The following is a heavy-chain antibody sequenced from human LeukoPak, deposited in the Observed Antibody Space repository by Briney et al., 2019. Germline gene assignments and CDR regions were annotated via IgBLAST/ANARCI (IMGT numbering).Heavy chain of an antibody. CDR3: ALPPGPAVADHYYMDV. Sequence: VTLTLTCAASGFTFSSYCRHWLRQAPGKGLVWVSHINSDGSSTRYADSVKGRFTISRDNAKNTLYLQMNCLRAEDTAVYYCALPPGPAVADHYYMDVWGKGTAATVSS. J-gene: IGHJ6*03. CDR1: GFTFSSYC. D-gene: IGHD6-19*01. V-gene: IGHV3-74*01. CDR2: INSDGSST.